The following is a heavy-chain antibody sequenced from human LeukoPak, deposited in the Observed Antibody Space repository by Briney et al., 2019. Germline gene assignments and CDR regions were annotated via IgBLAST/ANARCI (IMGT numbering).Heavy chain of an antibody. CDR2: ISSDGSST. CDR3: AKSRWATAGTDY. V-gene: IGHV3-74*01. D-gene: IGHD6-13*01. CDR1: GFTFSNYW. J-gene: IGHJ4*02. Sequence: PGGSLRLSCAASGFTFSNYWMHWVRQAPGKGLVWVSRISSDGSSTSYADSVKGRFTISRDNAKNTLYLQVNSLRAEDTAVYYCAKSRWATAGTDYWGQETLVTVSS.